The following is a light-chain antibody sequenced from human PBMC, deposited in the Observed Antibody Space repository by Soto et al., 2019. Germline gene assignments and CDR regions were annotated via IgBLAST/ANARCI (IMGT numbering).Light chain of an antibody. CDR1: SSDVGGYNY. J-gene: IGLJ3*02. Sequence: QSALTQPASVSGSPGQSITISCTGTSSDVGGYNYVSWYQQHPGKAPKLMIYDVSNRPPGVSNRFSGSKSGNTASLTISGLQAEDEADYYCSSYTSSDWVFGGGTKVTVL. CDR3: SSYTSSDWV. CDR2: DVS. V-gene: IGLV2-14*01.